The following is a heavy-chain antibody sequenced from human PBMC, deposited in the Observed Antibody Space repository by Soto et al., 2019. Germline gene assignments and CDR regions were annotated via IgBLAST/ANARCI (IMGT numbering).Heavy chain of an antibody. CDR3: AGEISSSWGMDV. CDR1: GFTFSTYG. V-gene: IGHV3-33*01. CDR2: IWYDGSNK. D-gene: IGHD6-6*01. Sequence: PGGSLRLSCAASGFTFSTYGMHWVRQAPGKGLEWVAVIWYDGSNKFYADSVKGRFTISRDNSKNTLYLQMNSLRAEDTAVYYCAGEISSSWGMDVWGQGTTVTVSS. J-gene: IGHJ6*02.